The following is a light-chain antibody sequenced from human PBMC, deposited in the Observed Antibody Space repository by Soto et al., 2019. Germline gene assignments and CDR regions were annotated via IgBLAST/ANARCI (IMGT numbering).Light chain of an antibody. CDR3: SSYTSSTTWV. V-gene: IGLV2-14*01. Sequence: QSALTQPASVSGSPGQSITISCTGTSSDVGGYNYVSWYQQHPGKAPKLMIYGVSNRPSGVSSRFSGSKSGNTASLTISALQAEDEADYYCSSYTSSTTWVFGGGTKLTFL. CDR1: SSDVGGYNY. CDR2: GVS. J-gene: IGLJ3*02.